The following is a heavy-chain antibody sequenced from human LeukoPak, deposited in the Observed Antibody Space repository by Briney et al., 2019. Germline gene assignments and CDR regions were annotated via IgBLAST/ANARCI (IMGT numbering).Heavy chain of an antibody. CDR2: ISGSGGST. Sequence: GGSLRLSCAASGFTFSSYAMSWVRQAPGKGLEWVSAISGSGGSTYYADSVKGRFTISRDNSKNTLYVQMNSLRAEDTAVYYCAKRFSSSWYFDYWGQGTLVTVSS. J-gene: IGHJ4*02. D-gene: IGHD6-13*01. CDR1: GFTFSSYA. V-gene: IGHV3-23*01. CDR3: AKRFSSSWYFDY.